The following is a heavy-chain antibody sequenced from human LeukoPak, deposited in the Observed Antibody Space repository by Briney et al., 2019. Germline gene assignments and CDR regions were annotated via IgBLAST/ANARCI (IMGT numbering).Heavy chain of an antibody. CDR1: GFTFSSYS. Sequence: GGSLRLSCAASGFTFSSYSMNWVRQAPGKGLEWVSAISGSGGSTFHADSVKGRFTISRDNAKNSLFLQMNSLRAEDTAVYYCAREAGTGDRWYFDLWGRGTLVTVSS. V-gene: IGHV3-21*01. J-gene: IGHJ2*01. D-gene: IGHD7-27*01. CDR3: AREAGTGDRWYFDL. CDR2: ISGSGGST.